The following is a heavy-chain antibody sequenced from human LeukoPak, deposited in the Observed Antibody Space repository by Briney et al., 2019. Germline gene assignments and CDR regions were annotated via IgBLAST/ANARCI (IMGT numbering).Heavy chain of an antibody. CDR3: ASESKDYGDYEEGVYFDY. CDR2: INTDGSST. V-gene: IGHV3-74*01. CDR1: GFTFSSYA. J-gene: IGHJ4*02. D-gene: IGHD4-17*01. Sequence: GGSLRLSCAASGFTFSSYAMSWVRQAPGKGLVWVSRINTDGSSTSYADSVKGRFTISRDNAKNTLYLQMNSLRAEDTAVYYCASESKDYGDYEEGVYFDYWGQGTLVTVSS.